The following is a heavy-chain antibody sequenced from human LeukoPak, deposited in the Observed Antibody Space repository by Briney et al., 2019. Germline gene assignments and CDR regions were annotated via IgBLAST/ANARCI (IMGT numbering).Heavy chain of an antibody. CDR3: ASDLIPLGYCSGGSCYTGGY. D-gene: IGHD2-15*01. V-gene: IGHV3-30*04. CDR1: GFTFSSYA. J-gene: IGHJ4*02. Sequence: PGRSLRLSCAASGFTFSSYAMHWVRQAPGKGLEWVAVISYDGSNKYYADSVKGRFTISRDNSKNTLYLQMNSLRAEDTAVYYCASDLIPLGYCSGGSCYTGGYWGQGTMVTVSS. CDR2: ISYDGSNK.